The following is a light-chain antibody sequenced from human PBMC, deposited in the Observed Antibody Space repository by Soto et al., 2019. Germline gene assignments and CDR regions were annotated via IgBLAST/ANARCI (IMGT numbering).Light chain of an antibody. CDR1: QSISSY. J-gene: IGKJ1*01. V-gene: IGKV1-39*01. Sequence: DIQMTQSPSSLSASVGDRVTITCRASQSISSYLNWYQQKPGKAPKLLIYAASSLQSGVPSRFSGSGSRTDFTLTISSLQPEDFATYYCQQRYSTPLTFGQGTTVDIK. CDR2: AAS. CDR3: QQRYSTPLT.